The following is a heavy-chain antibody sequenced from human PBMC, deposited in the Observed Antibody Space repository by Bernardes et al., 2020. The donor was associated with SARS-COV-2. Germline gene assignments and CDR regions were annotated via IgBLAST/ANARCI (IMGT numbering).Heavy chain of an antibody. CDR1: GYSITSLG. J-gene: IGHJ4*02. Sequence: ASVKVSCKASGYSITSLGLIWVRQAPGQGLEWLGWISVYNGDTKYGHNVQDRVTMTTDSSTTTAYLELRNLRSDDTAVYYCARTSCAATSCYGQIDNWGQGTLLTVSS. D-gene: IGHD2-2*01. CDR2: ISVYNGDT. V-gene: IGHV1-18*01. CDR3: ARTSCAATSCYGQIDN.